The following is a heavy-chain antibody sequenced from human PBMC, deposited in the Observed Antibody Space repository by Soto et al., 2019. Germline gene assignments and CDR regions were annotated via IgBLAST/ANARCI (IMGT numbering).Heavy chain of an antibody. D-gene: IGHD1-26*01. CDR2: IYWDDDK. CDR3: ARIRPPVGAIKRPNYYYYYGMDV. J-gene: IGHJ6*02. CDR1: GFSLSTSGVC. Sequence: SGPTLVNPTQTLTLTCTFSGFSLSTSGVCVGWIRQPPGKALEWFALIYWDDDKYYSPSLKTRLTITKDTSKNQVVLTMTNMDPVDTATYYCARIRPPVGAIKRPNYYYYYGMDVWGQGTTVTVSS. V-gene: IGHV2-70*01.